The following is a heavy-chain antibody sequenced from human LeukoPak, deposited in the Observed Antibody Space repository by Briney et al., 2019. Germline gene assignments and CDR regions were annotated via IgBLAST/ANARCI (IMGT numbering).Heavy chain of an antibody. CDR2: INPSGGST. V-gene: IGHV1-46*01. J-gene: IGHJ4*02. CDR1: GGTFSSYA. CDR3: ARTSDSSGYYYFFY. Sequence: ASVKVSCKASGGTFSSYAISWVRQAPGQGLEWMGIINPSGGSTDYAQKFQDRVIMTRDTSTSTVYMELSSLRSEDTAVYYCARTSDSSGYYYFFYWGQGTLVTVSP. D-gene: IGHD3-22*01.